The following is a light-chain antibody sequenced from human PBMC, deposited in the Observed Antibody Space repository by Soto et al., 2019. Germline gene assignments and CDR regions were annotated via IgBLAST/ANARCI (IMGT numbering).Light chain of an antibody. CDR2: EVT. CDR1: SSDVGSYNL. V-gene: IGLV2-23*02. J-gene: IGLJ3*02. CDR3: CSYADSSTWV. Sequence: QSALTQPASVSGSPGQSITISCTGTSSDVGSYNLVSWCQQHPGKAPKFMIYEVTKRPSGVSNRFSGSKSGNTASLTISGLQAEDEADYYCCSYADSSTWVFGGGTKLTVL.